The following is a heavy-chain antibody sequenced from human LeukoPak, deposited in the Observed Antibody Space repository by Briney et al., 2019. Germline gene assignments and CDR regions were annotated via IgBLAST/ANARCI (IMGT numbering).Heavy chain of an antibody. CDR2: IYYSGST. CDR3: ARDREVAVAGTDY. D-gene: IGHD6-19*01. CDR1: GGSISSGDYY. V-gene: IGHV4-30-4*08. Sequence: SQTLSLTCTVSGGSISSGDYYWSWIRQPPGKGLEWIGYIYYSGSTYYNPSLKSRVTISVDTTKNQFSLKLSSVTAADTAVYYCARDREVAVAGTDYWGQGTLVTVSS. J-gene: IGHJ4*02.